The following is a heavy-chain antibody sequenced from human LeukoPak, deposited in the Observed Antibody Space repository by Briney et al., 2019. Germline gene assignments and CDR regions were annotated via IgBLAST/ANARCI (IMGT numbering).Heavy chain of an antibody. CDR2: IIPIFGTA. CDR1: GGTFSSYA. J-gene: IGHJ4*02. Sequence: GASVKVSCKASGGTFSSYAISWVRQAPGQGLEWMGGIIPIFGTANYAQKFQGGVTITADKSTSTAYMELSSLRSEDTAVYYCARSLLRYFDWLFGYWGQGTLVTVSS. D-gene: IGHD3-9*01. V-gene: IGHV1-69*06. CDR3: ARSLLRYFDWLFGY.